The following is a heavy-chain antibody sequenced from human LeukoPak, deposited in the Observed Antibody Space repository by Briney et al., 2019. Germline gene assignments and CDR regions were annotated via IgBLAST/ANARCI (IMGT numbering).Heavy chain of an antibody. J-gene: IGHJ2*01. CDR1: GYTFSGYY. D-gene: IGHD3-10*01. CDR2: INTNSGGT. V-gene: IGHV1-2*02. CDR3: ASPWGRWFGELIWYFDL. Sequence: ASVKVSCKASGYTFSGYYMHWVRQAPGQGLEWMGWINTNSGGTNYAQRFQGRVTMTRDTSITTAYMELSRLRSDDTAVYYCASPWGRWFGELIWYFDLWGRGTLVTVSS.